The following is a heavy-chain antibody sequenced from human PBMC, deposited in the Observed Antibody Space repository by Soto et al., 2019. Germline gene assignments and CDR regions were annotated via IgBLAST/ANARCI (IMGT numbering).Heavy chain of an antibody. CDR1: GFTCNSYA. CDR3: AKDGNPIPYLTGYYRLGWFDP. Sequence: GGSLRVSCAASGFTCNSYAMSWVRQAPGKGLEWVSAISGSGGSTYYADSVKGRFTISRDNSKNTLYLQMNSLRAEDTAVYYCAKDGNPIPYLTGYYRLGWFDPWGQGTLVTVSS. D-gene: IGHD3-9*01. V-gene: IGHV3-23*01. J-gene: IGHJ5*02. CDR2: ISGSGGST.